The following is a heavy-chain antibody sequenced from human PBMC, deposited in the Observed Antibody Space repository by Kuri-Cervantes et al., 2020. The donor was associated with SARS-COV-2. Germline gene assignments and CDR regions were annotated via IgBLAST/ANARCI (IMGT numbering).Heavy chain of an antibody. CDR1: GFTFSNHA. CDR2: KAFDERDT. V-gene: IGHV3-30*04. D-gene: IGHD3-10*01. CDR3: ARERYIMVGGVILRSEFDY. Sequence: GESLKTSCAASGFTFSNHAFHWVRQAPGKGLEWVALKAFDERDTHYADSVKGRFTLSRDNSKNTLYLQMNSLRPEDTALYYCARERYIMVGGVILRSEFDYWGQGTLVTVSS. J-gene: IGHJ4*02.